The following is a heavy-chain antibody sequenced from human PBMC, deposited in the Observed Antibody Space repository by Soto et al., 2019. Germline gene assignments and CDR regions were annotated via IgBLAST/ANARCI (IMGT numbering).Heavy chain of an antibody. CDR3: ATYPRIADEY. Sequence: GESLKISCAASGFTFTSYAMTWVRQAPGKGLDWVSAISGSGGATFYADSVKGRFTISRDNSKNTLYLQMNSLSADDTAVYYCATYPRIADEYWGQGTLVTVSS. CDR2: ISGSGGAT. V-gene: IGHV3-23*01. J-gene: IGHJ4*02. CDR1: GFTFTSYA. D-gene: IGHD6-13*01.